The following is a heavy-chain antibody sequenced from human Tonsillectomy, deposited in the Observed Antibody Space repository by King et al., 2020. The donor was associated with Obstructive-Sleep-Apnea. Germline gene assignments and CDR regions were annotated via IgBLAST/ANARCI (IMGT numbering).Heavy chain of an antibody. V-gene: IGHV3-15*01. D-gene: IGHD1-7*01. CDR1: AFTFGDAW. Sequence: VQLVESGGGLVKPGGSLRLSCAASAFTFGDAWMSWVRQAPRKGLEWVGRIKSKADGGTTDYAAPVKGRFTISRDDSTKTLYLQMNSLKTEDTAVYYCTTVETLELQTLTFQNGMDVWGQGTTVTVSS. CDR3: TTVETLELQTLTFQNGMDV. CDR2: IKSKADGGTT. J-gene: IGHJ6*02.